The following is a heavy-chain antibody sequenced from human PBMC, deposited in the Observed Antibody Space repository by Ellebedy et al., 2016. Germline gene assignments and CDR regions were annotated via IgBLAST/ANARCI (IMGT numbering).Heavy chain of an antibody. CDR2: ISGNGGDT. Sequence: GGSLRLSXAASGLTFNKAWMWMSWVRQVPRKGLEWVSVISGNGGDTHYADSVRGRFTVSRDNPKNTVYLQMDSLRGDDTAVYYCASTRGFCSSSSCYSYYGLDVWGQGTTVTVS. CDR1: GLTFNKAWM. CDR3: ASTRGFCSSSSCYSYYGLDV. V-gene: IGHV3-23*01. D-gene: IGHD2-2*02. J-gene: IGHJ6*02.